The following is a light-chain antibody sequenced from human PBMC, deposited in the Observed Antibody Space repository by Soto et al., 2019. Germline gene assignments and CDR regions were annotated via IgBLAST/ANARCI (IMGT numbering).Light chain of an antibody. CDR3: QQYGRSPIT. Sequence: EIVLAQSPCTLSLSPGERATLSCRASQIIMRKYLSWYQQRFGQAPRLLIYAASSRAIGIPDRFSGSGSGTDFSLTISRLEPEDFAVYYCQQYGRSPITFGQGTRLEIK. CDR1: QIIMRKY. V-gene: IGKV3-20*01. J-gene: IGKJ5*01. CDR2: AAS.